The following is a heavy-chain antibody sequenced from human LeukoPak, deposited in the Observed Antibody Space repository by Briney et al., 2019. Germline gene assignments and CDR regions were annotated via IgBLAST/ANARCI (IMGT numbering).Heavy chain of an antibody. D-gene: IGHD3-3*01. CDR1: GGSISSYY. Sequence: PSETLSLTCTVSGGSISSYYWSWIRQPPGKGLEWIGYIYYGGSTDYNPSLKSRVTISKDTSKTQFSLRLSSVTAADTAVYYCAREGGFYRPLDYSGQGTLVTVSS. CDR2: IYYGGST. CDR3: AREGGFYRPLDY. V-gene: IGHV4-59*01. J-gene: IGHJ4*02.